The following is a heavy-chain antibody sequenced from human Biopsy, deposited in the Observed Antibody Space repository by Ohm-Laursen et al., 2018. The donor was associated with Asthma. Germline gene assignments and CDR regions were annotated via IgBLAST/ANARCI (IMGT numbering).Heavy chain of an antibody. CDR3: ARAYGGSFFSGSFDI. D-gene: IGHD4-23*01. J-gene: IGHJ3*02. CDR1: GFSFGSYG. Sequence: SLRLSCTASGFSFGSYGMHWVRQAPGKGLEWVAVMSFDGRQTYYADSVQGRVTISRDNSKNTLSLQMNSLRAKDTAVYYCARAYGGSFFSGSFDIWGQGTMVTVSS. V-gene: IGHV3-30*03. CDR2: MSFDGRQT.